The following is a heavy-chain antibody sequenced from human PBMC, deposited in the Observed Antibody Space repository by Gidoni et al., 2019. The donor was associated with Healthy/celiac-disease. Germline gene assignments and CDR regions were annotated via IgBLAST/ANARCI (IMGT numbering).Heavy chain of an antibody. CDR2: IRSKANSYAT. V-gene: IGHV3-73*01. J-gene: IGHJ5*02. Sequence: EVQLVESGGGLVQPGGSLKLSCAASGFTFSGSAMHWVRQASGKGLEWVGRIRSKANSYATAYAASVKGRFTISREDSKNTAYLQMNSLKTEDTAVYYCTRRLGIAAADHTSFDPWGQGTLVTVSS. D-gene: IGHD6-13*01. CDR3: TRRLGIAAADHTSFDP. CDR1: GFTFSGSA.